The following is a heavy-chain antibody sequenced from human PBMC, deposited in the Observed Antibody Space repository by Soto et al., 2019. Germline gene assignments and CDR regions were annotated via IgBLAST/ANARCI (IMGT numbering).Heavy chain of an antibody. CDR3: ASHGRYYDSSGYYYSYFDY. CDR2: IYYSGST. CDR1: GGSISSGDYY. D-gene: IGHD3-22*01. V-gene: IGHV4-30-4*01. J-gene: IGHJ4*02. Sequence: PSETLSLTCTVSGGSISSGDYYWSWIRQPPGKGLEWIGYIYYSGSTYYNPSLKSRVTISVDTSKNQFSLKLSSVTAADTAVYYCASHGRYYDSSGYYYSYFDYWGQGTLVTVSS.